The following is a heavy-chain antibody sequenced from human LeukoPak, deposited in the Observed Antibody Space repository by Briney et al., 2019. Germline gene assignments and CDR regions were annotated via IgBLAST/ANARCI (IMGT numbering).Heavy chain of an antibody. Sequence: GASVKVSCRASGYTFTSYYMHWVRQAPGQGLEWMGIINPSGGSTSYAQKFQGRVTMTRDTSTSTVYMELSSLRSEDTAVYYCARDTVGATAGYWGQGTPVTVSS. CDR2: INPSGGST. CDR3: ARDTVGATAGY. V-gene: IGHV1-46*01. J-gene: IGHJ4*02. D-gene: IGHD1-26*01. CDR1: GYTFTSYY.